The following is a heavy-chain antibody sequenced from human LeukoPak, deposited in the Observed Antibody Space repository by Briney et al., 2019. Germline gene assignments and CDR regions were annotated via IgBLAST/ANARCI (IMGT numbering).Heavy chain of an antibody. D-gene: IGHD2-2*02. V-gene: IGHV3-15*01. Sequence: GGSLRLSCAASGFTFSNAWMSWVRQAPGKGLEWVGRIKSKTDGGTTDYAAPVKGRFTNSRDDSKNTLYLQMNSLKTEDTAVYYCTTGDKIVVVPAAIRPPYFDYWGQGTLVTVSS. CDR3: TTGDKIVVVPAAIRPPYFDY. J-gene: IGHJ4*02. CDR2: IKSKTDGGTT. CDR1: GFTFSNAW.